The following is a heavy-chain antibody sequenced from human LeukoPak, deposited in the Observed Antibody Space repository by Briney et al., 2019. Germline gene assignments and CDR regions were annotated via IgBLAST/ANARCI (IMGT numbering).Heavy chain of an antibody. J-gene: IGHJ5*02. Sequence: SETLSLTCTVSGGSVSSSSYYWGWIRQPPGKGLEWIGSIYYSGSIYYNPSLKSRVTTSVDTSKNLLSLKLSSVTAADTAVYYCARAGGSSSGYYYKYNWFDPWGQGTLVTVSS. CDR3: ARAGGSSSGYYYKYNWFDP. D-gene: IGHD3-22*01. CDR2: IYYSGSI. CDR1: GGSVSSSSYY. V-gene: IGHV4-39*07.